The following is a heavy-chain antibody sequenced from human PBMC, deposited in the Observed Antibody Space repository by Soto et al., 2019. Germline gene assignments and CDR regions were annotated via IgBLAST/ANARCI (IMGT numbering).Heavy chain of an antibody. V-gene: IGHV3-23*01. Sequence: WGSLRLSCAASGFTFNNYAMSWVRQAPGKGLEWVSDISIRGGSTYYADSVKGRFTISRDNSKNTLYLQMNSLRAEDTAVYYCAKKAYYYDSSGYFPFDYWGQGTLVTVSS. J-gene: IGHJ4*02. D-gene: IGHD3-22*01. CDR1: GFTFNNYA. CDR2: ISIRGGST. CDR3: AKKAYYYDSSGYFPFDY.